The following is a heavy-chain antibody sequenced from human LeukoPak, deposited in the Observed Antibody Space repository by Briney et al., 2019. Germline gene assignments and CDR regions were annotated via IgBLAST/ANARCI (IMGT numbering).Heavy chain of an antibody. CDR1: GFTLSNYW. D-gene: IGHD3-16*02. Sequence: GGSLRLSCAASGFTLSNYWMAWVRQAPGKGLEWVANIGQDGSERYYVDSVKGRLTISRDNAKNSLYLQMNSLRAEDTAVYYCARDIDLDSWGQGTLVAVSS. V-gene: IGHV3-7*01. CDR3: ARDIDLDS. J-gene: IGHJ4*02. CDR2: IGQDGSER.